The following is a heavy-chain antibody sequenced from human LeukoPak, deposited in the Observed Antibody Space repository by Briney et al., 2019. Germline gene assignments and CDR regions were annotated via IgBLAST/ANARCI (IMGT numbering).Heavy chain of an antibody. CDR3: ARLWGGNGYSGGSLNL. D-gene: IGHD3-16*01. V-gene: IGHV3-30-3*01. CDR1: GFSFNTFG. J-gene: IGHJ5*02. CDR2: ISHDGSNK. Sequence: GGSLRLSCAASGFSFNTFGMDWVRQAPGKGLEWVASISHDGSNKYYADSVKGRFTISRDNSNNMVFLQMDRLRAEDTAVYYCARLWGGNGYSGGSLNLWGQGTLVTVSS.